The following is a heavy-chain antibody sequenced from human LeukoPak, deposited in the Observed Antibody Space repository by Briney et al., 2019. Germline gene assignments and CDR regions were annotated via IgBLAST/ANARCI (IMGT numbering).Heavy chain of an antibody. V-gene: IGHV5-51*01. CDR2: IFPGDSNT. D-gene: IGHD3-22*01. CDR1: GYTFTNYW. Sequence: GESLKISCLGFGYTFTNYWIGWVRQMPGKGLEWMGIIFPGDSNTRYSPSFQGQVTMSADKPISTAYLQWSGLKASDTAVYYCARLDYDSDGYNWFDPWGQGTLVTVSS. CDR3: ARLDYDSDGYNWFDP. J-gene: IGHJ5*02.